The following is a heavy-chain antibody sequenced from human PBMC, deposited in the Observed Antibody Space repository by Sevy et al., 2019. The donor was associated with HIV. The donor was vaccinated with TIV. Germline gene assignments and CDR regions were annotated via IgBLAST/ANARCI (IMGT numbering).Heavy chain of an antibody. Sequence: GGSLRLSCAASGFTFSNAWMSWVRQAPGKGLEWVGRIKSKTDGGTTDYAAPVKGRFTISRDDSKNTLYLQMNSLKTEDTAVYYCTPHRVDTAMVNPDYWGQGTLVTVSS. J-gene: IGHJ4*02. V-gene: IGHV3-15*01. CDR2: IKSKTDGGTT. D-gene: IGHD5-18*01. CDR1: GFTFSNAW. CDR3: TPHRVDTAMVNPDY.